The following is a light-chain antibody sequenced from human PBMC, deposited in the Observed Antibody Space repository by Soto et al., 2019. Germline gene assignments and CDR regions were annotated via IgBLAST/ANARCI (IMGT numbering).Light chain of an antibody. CDR1: QAIDSW. Sequence: DIQMTQSPSSVSASVGDRVTITCRASQAIDSWLAWYQQKPGEAPKLLIFTGYLLHSGDPPRFSGSGSGTDFTLNISSLQPEDFATYYCQQTLSFPPTFGQWTKV. CDR2: TGY. CDR3: QQTLSFPPT. V-gene: IGKV1-12*01. J-gene: IGKJ1*01.